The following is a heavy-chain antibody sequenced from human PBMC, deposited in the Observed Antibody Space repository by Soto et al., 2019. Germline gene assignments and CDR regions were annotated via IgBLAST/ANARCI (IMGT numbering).Heavy chain of an antibody. D-gene: IGHD2-2*01. V-gene: IGHV4-4*02. Sequence: QVQLQESGPGLVKPSGTLSLTCAVSGGSISSSNWWSWVCQPPGKGLEWIGEIYHSGSTNYNPSLKSRVTISVDKSKNQFSLKLSSVTAADTAVYYCARGVVVPAAMEYYGMDVWGQGTTVTVSS. CDR2: IYHSGST. CDR3: ARGVVVPAAMEYYGMDV. CDR1: GGSISSSNW. J-gene: IGHJ6*02.